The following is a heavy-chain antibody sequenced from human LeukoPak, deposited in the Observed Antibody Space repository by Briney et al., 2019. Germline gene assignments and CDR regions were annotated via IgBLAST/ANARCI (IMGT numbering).Heavy chain of an antibody. Sequence: SGTLSLTCTVSGGSISLYYWSWLRQPPGKGLEWIGYIYYSGSTNYNPSLKSRVTISVDTSKNQFSLKLSSVTAADTAVYYCAREYSSSSSYFDYWGQGTLVTVSS. CDR2: IYYSGST. J-gene: IGHJ4*02. D-gene: IGHD6-6*01. V-gene: IGHV4-59*01. CDR1: GGSISLYY. CDR3: AREYSSSSSYFDY.